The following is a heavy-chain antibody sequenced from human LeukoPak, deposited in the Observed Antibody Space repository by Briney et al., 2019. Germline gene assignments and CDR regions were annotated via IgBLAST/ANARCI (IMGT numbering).Heavy chain of an antibody. CDR1: GGSISSSSYY. CDR3: ARLQWNWFDP. Sequence: SETLSLTCTVSGGSISSSSYYWGWISQPPGKGLEWIGSIYYSGSTYYNPSLKSRVTISVDTSKNQFSLKLSSVTAADTAVYYCARLQWNWFDPWGQGTLVTVSS. CDR2: IYYSGST. V-gene: IGHV4-39*07. J-gene: IGHJ5*02. D-gene: IGHD6-19*01.